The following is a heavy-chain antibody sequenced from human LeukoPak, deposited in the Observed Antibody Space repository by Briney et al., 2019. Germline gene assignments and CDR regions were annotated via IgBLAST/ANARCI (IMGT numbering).Heavy chain of an antibody. V-gene: IGHV1-18*01. CDR3: VRGFRSDTSGRKFDC. CDR1: GYTFTSYG. CDR2: ISAYNGNT. D-gene: IGHD2-2*01. J-gene: IGHJ4*02. Sequence: GASVKVSCKASGYTFTSYGISWVRQAPGQGLEWMGWISAYNGNTNYAQKLQGRVTMTTDTSTSTAYMELRSLRSDDTAVYYCVRGFRSDTSGRKFDCWGQGTLVTVSS.